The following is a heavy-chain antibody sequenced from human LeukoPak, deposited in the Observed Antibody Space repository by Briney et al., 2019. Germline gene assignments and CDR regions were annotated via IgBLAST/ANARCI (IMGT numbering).Heavy chain of an antibody. CDR1: GLTFSSYA. Sequence: GGSLRLSCAASGLTFSSYAMTWVRQAPGKGQEWVSSISSSGASTYHADSVKGRFTISRDNSKNTLYLQMNSLTAEDTAIYYCAKDRGSSSPMRYYFDYWSQGTLVTVSS. D-gene: IGHD6-19*01. J-gene: IGHJ4*02. V-gene: IGHV3-23*01. CDR2: ISSSGAST. CDR3: AKDRGSSSPMRYYFDY.